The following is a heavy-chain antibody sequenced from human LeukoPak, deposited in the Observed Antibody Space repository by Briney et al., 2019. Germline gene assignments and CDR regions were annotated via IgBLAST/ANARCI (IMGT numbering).Heavy chain of an antibody. D-gene: IGHD1-7*01. CDR2: IYYSGST. J-gene: IGHJ4*02. CDR3: ARGPDNWNSFFDY. V-gene: IGHV4-39*01. Sequence: SETLSLTCTVSGGSISSSSYYWGWIRQPPGKGLEWIGSIYYSGSTYYNPSLKSRVTISVDTSKNQFSLKLSSVTAADTAVYCCARGPDNWNSFFDYWGQGMLVTVSS. CDR1: GGSISSSSYY.